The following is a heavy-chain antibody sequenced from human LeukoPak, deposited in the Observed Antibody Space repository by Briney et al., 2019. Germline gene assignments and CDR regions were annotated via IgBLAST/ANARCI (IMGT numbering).Heavy chain of an antibody. CDR2: INTSGGST. V-gene: IGHV1-46*01. CDR3: ARGHTIGVARGFMFDH. J-gene: IGHJ5*02. D-gene: IGHD3-10*01. Sequence: ASVTVSFTSSGYTLTNYYMHWVRQAPGQGLEWMGLINTSGGSTAYAQKFQGRVSMTRDTSTGTVFMELTKLRSEDTAVYSCARGHTIGVARGFMFDHWGQGTLVTVSS. CDR1: GYTLTNYY.